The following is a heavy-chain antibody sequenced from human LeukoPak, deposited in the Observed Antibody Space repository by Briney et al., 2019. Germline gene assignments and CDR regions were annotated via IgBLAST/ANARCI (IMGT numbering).Heavy chain of an antibody. V-gene: IGHV3-7*01. CDR3: ASSRWLQSPLDY. D-gene: IGHD5-24*01. CDR2: IRQDGDTK. Sequence: GGSLRLSCAASGFPFNAYWMTWVRQAPGKGLEWVANIRQDGDTKYYVDSVKGRFTISRDNAMNSLYLQMNSLRAEDTAVYYCASSRWLQSPLDYWGQGTLVTVSS. CDR1: GFPFNAYW. J-gene: IGHJ4*02.